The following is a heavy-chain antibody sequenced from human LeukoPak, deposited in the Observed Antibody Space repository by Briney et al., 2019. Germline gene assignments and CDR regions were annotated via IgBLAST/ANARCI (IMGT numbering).Heavy chain of an antibody. CDR1: GYTFTSYG. J-gene: IGHJ5*02. D-gene: IGHD3-10*01. V-gene: IGHV1-18*01. CDR3: ATTMVRGVIWES. CDR2: ISAYNGNT. Sequence: ASVKDSCKASGYTFTSYGISWVRQAPGQGLEWMGWISAYNGNTNYAQKLQGRVTMTTDTSTSTAYMELRSLRSDDTAVYYCATTMVRGVIWESWGQGTLVTVSS.